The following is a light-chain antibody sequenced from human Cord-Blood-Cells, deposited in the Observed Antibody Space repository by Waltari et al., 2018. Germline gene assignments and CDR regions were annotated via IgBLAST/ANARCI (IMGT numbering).Light chain of an antibody. CDR3: CSYAGSSSYV. Sequence: QSALTQPASVSGSPGQSITIPCTGTSSDGGSYNLVSWYQQHPGKAPKLMIYEGSKRPSGVSNRFSGSKSGNTASLTISGLQAEDEADYYCCSYAGSSSYVFGTGTKVTVL. V-gene: IGLV2-23*01. J-gene: IGLJ1*01. CDR1: SSDGGSYNL. CDR2: EGS.